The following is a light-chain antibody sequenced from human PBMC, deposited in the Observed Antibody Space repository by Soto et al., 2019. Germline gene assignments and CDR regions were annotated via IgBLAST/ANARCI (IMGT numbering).Light chain of an antibody. Sequence: EIVWTQSPGTLSLSPGERASLYCRASQSIRNILACYQQKPGQPPTLLIYGAFNRAAGIPARFSGGESGTDFSLTISRLEPEDFAVYYCHLYGSSSWTFGQGTKVDI. CDR3: HLYGSSSWT. CDR2: GAF. CDR1: QSIRNI. V-gene: IGKV3-20*01. J-gene: IGKJ1*01.